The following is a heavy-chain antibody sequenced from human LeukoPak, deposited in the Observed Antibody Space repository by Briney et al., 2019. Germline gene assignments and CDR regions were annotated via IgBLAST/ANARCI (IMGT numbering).Heavy chain of an antibody. V-gene: IGHV3-23*01. CDR2: ISGSGGST. CDR1: GFTFSSYA. D-gene: IGHD4-17*01. Sequence: GGSLRLSCAASGFTFSSYAMSWVRQAPGKGREWVSDISGSGGSTYYADSVKGRFTISRDNSKTTLYLQMNSLRAEDTAVYYCARAYADYVPFDYWGQGTLVPVSP. CDR3: ARAYADYVPFDY. J-gene: IGHJ4*02.